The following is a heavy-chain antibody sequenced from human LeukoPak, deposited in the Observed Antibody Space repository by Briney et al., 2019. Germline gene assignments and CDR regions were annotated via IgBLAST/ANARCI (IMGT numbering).Heavy chain of an antibody. CDR1: GGTFSSYA. D-gene: IGHD6-13*01. Sequence: SVKVSCKASGGTFSSYAIGWVRQAPGQGLEWMGGIILVFGTANYAQKFQGRVTITADESTSTAYMELSSLRSEDTAVYYCARWLTAAGTSWGQGTLVTVSS. J-gene: IGHJ4*02. CDR2: IILVFGTA. V-gene: IGHV1-69*13. CDR3: ARWLTAAGTS.